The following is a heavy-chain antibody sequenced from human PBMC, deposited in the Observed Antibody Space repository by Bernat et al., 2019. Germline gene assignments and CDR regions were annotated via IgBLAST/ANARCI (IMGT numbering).Heavy chain of an antibody. Sequence: GGAGGGGGGRGGAGGLCWACSAAGCGNGWMSWGREAPGKGLEWVGRIKGKTGGETTDYAAPVKGRFSISRDDAQKTLYLQMTGLTREATVVYYCTTYLPATPRCFAYWGQGTPVTVSS. CDR3: TTYLPATPRCFAY. V-gene: IGHV3-15*01. J-gene: IGHJ4*02. CDR1: AAGCGNGW. CDR2: IKGKTGGETT. D-gene: IGHD2-15*01.